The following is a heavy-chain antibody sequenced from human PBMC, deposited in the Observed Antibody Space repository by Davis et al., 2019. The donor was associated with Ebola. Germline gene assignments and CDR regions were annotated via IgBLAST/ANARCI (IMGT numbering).Heavy chain of an antibody. CDR2: ISYNGNNL. D-gene: IGHD2-15*01. J-gene: IGHJ4*02. Sequence: GESLKISCAASGFSFSSYWMSWVRQAPGKGLQWVGFISYNGNNLYYADSVRGRFTISRDNSKNTLYLQMNSLRAEDTAVYYCAGGPCYSCWEYWGQGTLVTVSS. CDR1: GFSFSSYW. V-gene: IGHV3-30*03. CDR3: AGGPCYSCWEY.